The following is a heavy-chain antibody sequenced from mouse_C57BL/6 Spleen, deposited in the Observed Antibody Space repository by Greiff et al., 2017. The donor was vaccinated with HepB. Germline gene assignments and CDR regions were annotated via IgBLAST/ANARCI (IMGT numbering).Heavy chain of an antibody. Sequence: VQLQQSGPELVKPGASVKISCKASGYAFSSSWMNWVKQRPGKGLEWIGRIYPGDGDTNYNGKFKGKATLTADKSSSTAYMQLSSLTSEDSAVYFWARELPAWFAYWGQGTLVTVSA. D-gene: IGHD2-12*01. CDR1: GYAFSSSW. CDR3: ARELPAWFAY. V-gene: IGHV1-82*01. CDR2: IYPGDGDT. J-gene: IGHJ3*01.